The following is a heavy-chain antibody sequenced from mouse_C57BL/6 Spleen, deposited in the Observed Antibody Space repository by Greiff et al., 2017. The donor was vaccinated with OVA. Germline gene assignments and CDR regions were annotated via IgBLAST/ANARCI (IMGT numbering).Heavy chain of an antibody. CDR2: INPNNGGT. Sequence: EVQLQQSGPELVKPGASVKIPCKASGYTFTDYNMDWVKQSHGKSLEWIGDINPNNGGTIYNQKFKGKATLTVDKSSSTAYMELRSLTSEDTAVYYCARRDYGNDAMDYWGQGTSVTVSS. CDR3: ARRDYGNDAMDY. CDR1: GYTFTDYN. J-gene: IGHJ4*01. V-gene: IGHV1-18*01. D-gene: IGHD2-1*01.